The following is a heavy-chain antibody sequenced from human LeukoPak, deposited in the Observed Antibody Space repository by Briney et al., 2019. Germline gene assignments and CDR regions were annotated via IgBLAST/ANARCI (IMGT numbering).Heavy chain of an antibody. Sequence: GGSLRLSCAASGFTFSTYAMSWVRQAPGKGLEWVSAISGSGGSTYYADSVKGRFTISRDNSKNTLYLQMNSLRAEDTAVYYCAKGIYSSGWSYFDYWGHGTLVTVSS. J-gene: IGHJ4*01. D-gene: IGHD6-19*01. CDR1: GFTFSTYA. V-gene: IGHV3-23*01. CDR3: AKGIYSSGWSYFDY. CDR2: ISGSGGST.